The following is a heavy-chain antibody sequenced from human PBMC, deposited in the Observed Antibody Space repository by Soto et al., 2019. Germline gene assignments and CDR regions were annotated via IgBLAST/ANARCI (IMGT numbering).Heavy chain of an antibody. Sequence: EVQLLESGGALVQPGASLSLSCAASGFTYNNYAMGWVRQAPGKGLEWVSAISSSGYSAYYADSVKGRFTISRDNSRNTMFLQMNKLSAEDTAVYYCAKGSVVVAAKFDSWGQGTQVTVSS. J-gene: IGHJ4*02. V-gene: IGHV3-23*01. D-gene: IGHD2-21*02. CDR1: GFTYNNYA. CDR2: ISSSGYSA. CDR3: AKGSVVVAAKFDS.